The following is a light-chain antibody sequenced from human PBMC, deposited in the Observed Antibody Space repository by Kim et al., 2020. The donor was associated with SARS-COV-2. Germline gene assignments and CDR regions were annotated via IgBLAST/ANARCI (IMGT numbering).Light chain of an antibody. CDR1: RDINNH. V-gene: IGKV1-33*01. J-gene: IGKJ1*01. CDR2: GAS. CDR3: QHYNDLPWA. Sequence: ASVGDRVTIPCQASRDINNHLNWYQQKPRKAPKLLIYGASNLERGVPSRFSGSGSGTDFTFTISGLQPEDIGTYYCQHYNDLPWAFGQGTKVDIK.